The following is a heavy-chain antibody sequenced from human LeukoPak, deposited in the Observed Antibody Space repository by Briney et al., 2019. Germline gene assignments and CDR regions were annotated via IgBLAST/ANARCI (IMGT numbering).Heavy chain of an antibody. Sequence: ASVKVSCKVSGYTLTELSMHWVRQAPGKGLEWMGGFDPEDGKTIYAQKFQGRVTMTEDTSTDTAYMELSSLRSEDTAVYYCASMVRGVIIALNYWGQGTLVTVSS. CDR3: ASMVRGVIIALNY. J-gene: IGHJ4*02. D-gene: IGHD3-10*01. V-gene: IGHV1-24*01. CDR2: FDPEDGKT. CDR1: GYTLTELS.